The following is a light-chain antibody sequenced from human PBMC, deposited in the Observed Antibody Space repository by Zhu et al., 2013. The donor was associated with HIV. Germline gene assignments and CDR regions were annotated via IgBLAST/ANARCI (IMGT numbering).Light chain of an antibody. Sequence: QSALTQPASVSGSPGQSITISCTGTSSDVGGYDHVCWYQQHPGIAPKLMIFEVTNRPSGVSDRFSGSKSGNTASLTVSGLQAEDEADYYCSSYAGSNNHVVFGGGTKLTVL. CDR3: SSYAGSNNHVV. CDR2: EVT. J-gene: IGLJ2*01. CDR1: SSDVGGYDH. V-gene: IGLV2-14*01.